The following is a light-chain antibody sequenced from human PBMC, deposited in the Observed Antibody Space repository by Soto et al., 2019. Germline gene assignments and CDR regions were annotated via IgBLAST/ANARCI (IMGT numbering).Light chain of an antibody. CDR2: DAY. CDR1: QTLSTY. CDR3: QQRYNWPLT. Sequence: EIVLTQSPATLSLSPGDRATLSCRASQTLSTYVAWYQQKPGQAPRLHIYDAYNKATSIPARFSGSRYGVDFTLTISSLEPEDFAVYYCQQRYNWPLTFGQGTKV. J-gene: IGKJ1*01. V-gene: IGKV3-11*01.